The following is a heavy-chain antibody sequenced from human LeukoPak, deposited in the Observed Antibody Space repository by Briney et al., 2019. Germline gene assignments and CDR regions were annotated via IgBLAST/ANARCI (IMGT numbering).Heavy chain of an antibody. CDR1: GFTFISYS. V-gene: IGHV3-21*01. D-gene: IGHD3-22*01. J-gene: IGHJ4*02. CDR2: ISSSSSYI. CDR3: AAEYYDSSGYSRFDY. Sequence: RGSLRLSCASSGFTFISYSMNGVRQAPGKGLDWVSSISSSSSYIYYADSVKGRSTIPRDNVNTSLYLQMNSLRAEDTGVYYCAAEYYDSSGYSRFDYWGQGTLVTVSS.